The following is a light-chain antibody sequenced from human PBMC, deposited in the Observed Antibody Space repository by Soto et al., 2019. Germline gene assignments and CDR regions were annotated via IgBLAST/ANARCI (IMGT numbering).Light chain of an antibody. CDR3: SSFAGSGTFVV. V-gene: IGLV2-23*01. CDR1: KTDIGNYNL. Sequence: QSALTQPASVSGSPGQSITISCTGTKTDIGNYNLVSWYQRHPDKAPKLIIYEDTKSPSGISNRFSASNSGTTASLTISGLQAEDEADYHCSSFAGSGTFVVFGGGTKLTVL. CDR2: EDT. J-gene: IGLJ2*01.